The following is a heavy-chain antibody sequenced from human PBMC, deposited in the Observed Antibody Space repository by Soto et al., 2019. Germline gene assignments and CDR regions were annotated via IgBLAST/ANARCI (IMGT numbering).Heavy chain of an antibody. J-gene: IGHJ6*02. CDR1: GYTFTGYY. CDR3: ARDDLYYDFWSGPPEDGMDV. D-gene: IGHD3-3*01. CDR2: INPNSGAT. Sequence: GASVKVSCKASGYTFTGYYMHWVRQAPGQGLEWMGWINPNSGATNYAQKFQGRVTMTRDTSISTAYMELSRLRSDDTAVYYCARDDLYYDFWSGPPEDGMDVWGQGTTVTVSS. V-gene: IGHV1-2*02.